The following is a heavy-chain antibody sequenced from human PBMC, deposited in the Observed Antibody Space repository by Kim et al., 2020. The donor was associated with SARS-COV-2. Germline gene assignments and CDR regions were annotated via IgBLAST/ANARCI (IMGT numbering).Heavy chain of an antibody. J-gene: IGHJ4*02. V-gene: IGHV3-23*01. D-gene: IGHD2-2*01. CDR3: AKAWDIVELLFPYPIDY. CDR1: GFTFSSYA. Sequence: GGSLRLSCAASGFTFSSYAMSWVRQAPGKGLEWVSAISGSGGSTYYADSVKGRFTISRDNSKNTLYLQMNSLRAEDTAVYYCAKAWDIVELLFPYPIDYWGQGTLVTVSS. CDR2: ISGSGGST.